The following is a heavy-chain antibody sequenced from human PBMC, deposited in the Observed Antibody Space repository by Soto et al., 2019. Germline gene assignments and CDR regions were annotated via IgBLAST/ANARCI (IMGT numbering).Heavy chain of an antibody. CDR1: CGSIISSSYY. CDR3: VRGPITMVRENQFIGYYYYGMDV. J-gene: IGHJ6*02. D-gene: IGHD3-10*01. V-gene: IGHV4-39*01. Sequence: SDTLSLTCTVSCGSIISSSYYWGWIRQPPGQGLEWIGRIYYSGSTYYNPSLKNRVTISVDTSKNQFSLKLSSVTAADTAVYYCVRGPITMVRENQFIGYYYYGMDVWGQGTTVTVS. CDR2: IYYSGST.